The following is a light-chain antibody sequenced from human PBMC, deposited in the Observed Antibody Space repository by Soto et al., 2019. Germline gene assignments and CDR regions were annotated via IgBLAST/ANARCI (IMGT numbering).Light chain of an antibody. Sequence: QSVLTQPPSVSGAPGQRVTISCTGSSSNIGAGYDVHWYQQLPGTAPKLLIYGNSNRPSGVPYRFSGSKSGTSASLAITGLQAEDEADYYCQSYDSSLSGSVLFGGGTKLTVL. V-gene: IGLV1-40*01. CDR2: GNS. CDR3: QSYDSSLSGSVL. J-gene: IGLJ2*01. CDR1: SSNIGAGYD.